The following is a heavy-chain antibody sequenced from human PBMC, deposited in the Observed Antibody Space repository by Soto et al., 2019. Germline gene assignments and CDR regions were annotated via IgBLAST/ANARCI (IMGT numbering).Heavy chain of an antibody. CDR2: ISYDGSHK. CDR3: ATGLAYCSGGSCYRMDGPYYYYYYGMDV. J-gene: IGHJ6*02. CDR1: GFTFSSYA. Sequence: GGSLRLSCAASGFTFSSYAMHWVRQAPGKGLEWVAVISYDGSHKYYADSVKGRFTISRDNSKNTLYLQMNSLRAEDTAVYYCATGLAYCSGGSCYRMDGPYYYYYYGMDVWGQGTTVTVSS. V-gene: IGHV3-30-3*01. D-gene: IGHD2-15*01.